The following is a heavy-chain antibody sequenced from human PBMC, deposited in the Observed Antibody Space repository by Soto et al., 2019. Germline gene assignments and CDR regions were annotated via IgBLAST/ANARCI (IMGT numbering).Heavy chain of an antibody. J-gene: IGHJ6*02. CDR1: GFTFTNAW. V-gene: IGHV3-15*01. CDR3: TTDPWYSNSHHYGMDL. Sequence: EVQLVESGGGLARPGGSLRVSCAAAGFTFTNAWMSWVRRAPGKGLEWVARIRSQTDGGTADYATPVKGRFTISREDSKNTLYLQMNSLRTEDTAVYFCTTDPWYSNSHHYGMDLWGPGTTVTVSS. D-gene: IGHD6-6*01. CDR2: IRSQTDGGTA.